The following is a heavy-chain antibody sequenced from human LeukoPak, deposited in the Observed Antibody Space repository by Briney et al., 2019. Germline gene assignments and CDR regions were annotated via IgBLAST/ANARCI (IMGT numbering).Heavy chain of an antibody. CDR2: INPNSGGT. J-gene: IGHJ3*02. V-gene: IGHV1-2*04. CDR3: ARFGKSYYDSSGYYYDAFDI. Sequence: PAASVKVSCKASGYTFTGYYMHWVRQAPGQGLEWMGWINPNSGGTNYAQKFQGWVTMTRDTSISTAYMELSRLRSDDTAVYYCARFGKSYYDSSGYYYDAFDIWGQGTMVTVSS. D-gene: IGHD3-22*01. CDR1: GYTFTGYY.